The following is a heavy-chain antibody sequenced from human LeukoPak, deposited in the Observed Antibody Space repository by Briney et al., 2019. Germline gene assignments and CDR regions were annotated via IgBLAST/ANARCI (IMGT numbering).Heavy chain of an antibody. V-gene: IGHV4-59*01. CDR2: IYYSGST. Sequence: SESLSLTCTVSGGSISSYYWSWIRQPPGKGLEWIGYIYYSGSTNYNPSLKCRVTISVDTSKNQFSLKLSSATAADTAVYYCARDLGSGSWNWFDPWGQGTLVTVSS. CDR3: ARDLGSGSWNWFDP. CDR1: GGSISSYY. D-gene: IGHD2-15*01. J-gene: IGHJ5*02.